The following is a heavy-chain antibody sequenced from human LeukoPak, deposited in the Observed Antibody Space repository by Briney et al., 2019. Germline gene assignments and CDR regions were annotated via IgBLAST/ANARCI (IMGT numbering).Heavy chain of an antibody. Sequence: GGSLRLSCAASGFTFSSYSMNWVCQAPGKGLEWVSYISSSSSTIYYADSVKGRFTISRDNAKNSLYLQMNSLRAEDTAVYYCARDYDFWSGYPPANAFDIWGQGTMVTVSS. J-gene: IGHJ3*02. CDR2: ISSSSSTI. D-gene: IGHD3-3*01. CDR1: GFTFSSYS. V-gene: IGHV3-48*01. CDR3: ARDYDFWSGYPPANAFDI.